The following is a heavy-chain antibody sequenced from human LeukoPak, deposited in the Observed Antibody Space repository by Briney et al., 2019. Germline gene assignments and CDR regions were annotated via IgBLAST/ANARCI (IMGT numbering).Heavy chain of an antibody. J-gene: IGHJ4*02. D-gene: IGHD5-24*01. CDR3: AKDHSADGWPTFEY. CDR2: ITKYDGRL. V-gene: IGHV3-23*01. CDR1: GFTFSSYA. Sequence: GGSLRLSCAASGFTFSSYAMSWVRQAPGKGLEWLASITKYDGRLYYADSVRGRFTISRDTSQNELYLQMNSLRVDDSAIYYCAKDHSADGWPTFEYWGRGTLVTVSS.